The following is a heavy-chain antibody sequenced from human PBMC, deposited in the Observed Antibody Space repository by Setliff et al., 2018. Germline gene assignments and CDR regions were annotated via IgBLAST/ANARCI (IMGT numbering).Heavy chain of an antibody. V-gene: IGHV4-38-2*01. CDR2: IWHSGNT. CDR1: GYSIRSGYY. Sequence: SETLSLTCAVSGYSIRSGYYWGWIRQSPGQGLEWIGSIWHSGNTYYNPSLESRVTISVDTSKNQLSLRLTSVTAADTAMYYCARQPHRTRTSCYNGDMHCDYWGQGTLVTVSS. J-gene: IGHJ4*02. D-gene: IGHD2-2*02. CDR3: ARQPHRTRTSCYNGDMHCDY.